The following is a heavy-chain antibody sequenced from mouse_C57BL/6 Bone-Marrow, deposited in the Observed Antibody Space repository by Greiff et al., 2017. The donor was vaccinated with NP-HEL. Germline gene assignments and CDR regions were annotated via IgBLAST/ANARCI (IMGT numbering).Heavy chain of an antibody. CDR3: VRDTSLPSAY. V-gene: IGHV3-6*01. Sequence: EVKVEESGPGLVKPSQSLSLTCSVTGYSITSGYYWNWIRQFPGNKLEWMGYISYDGSNNYNPSLKNRISITRDTSKNQFFLKLNSVTTEDTATYYCVRDTSLPSAYWGQGTLVTVSA. CDR2: ISYDGSN. J-gene: IGHJ3*01. D-gene: IGHD6-2*01. CDR1: GYSITSGYY.